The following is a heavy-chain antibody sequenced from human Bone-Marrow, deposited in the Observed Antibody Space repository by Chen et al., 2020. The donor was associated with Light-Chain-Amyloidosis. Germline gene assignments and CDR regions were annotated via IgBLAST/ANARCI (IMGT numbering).Heavy chain of an antibody. D-gene: IGHD1-1*01. J-gene: IGHJ4*02. CDR3: TQDGVPGGADF. Sequence: EVQMVESGGGLVRPGRSLRLSCVTSGFTYKKWAIHWVRQAPGKGLEWVSGFDYNSGRKDYADSVRGRFTVSSDSSKNSLFLEMNSLRVEDTALYYCTQDGVPGGADFWGPGTMVTVSS. CDR2: FDYNSGRK. V-gene: IGHV3-9*01. CDR1: GFTYKKWA.